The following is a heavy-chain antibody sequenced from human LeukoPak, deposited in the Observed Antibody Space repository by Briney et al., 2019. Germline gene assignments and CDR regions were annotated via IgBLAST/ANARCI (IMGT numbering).Heavy chain of an antibody. CDR2: ISWRSSDI. J-gene: IGHJ4*02. V-gene: IGHV3-21*01. D-gene: IGHD6-13*01. CDR1: GFTFSSYN. CDR3: ARDPIAAAGTGGDY. Sequence: AGGSLRLSCAASGFTFSSYNMKWVRQAPGKGLEWVSSISWRSSDIEYADSVKGRFTISRDNAKNSLYLQMNSLRAEDTAVYYCARDPIAAAGTGGDYWGQGTLVTVSS.